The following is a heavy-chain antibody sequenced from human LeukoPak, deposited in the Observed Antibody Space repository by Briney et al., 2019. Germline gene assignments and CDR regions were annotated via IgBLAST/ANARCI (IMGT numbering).Heavy chain of an antibody. CDR3: ARGSYYYDSSGYYRY. J-gene: IGHJ4*02. Sequence: GGSLRLSCAASGFTFSDYYMSWIRQAPGKGLEWVSYISSSGSTIYYADSVKGRFTISRDNSKNTLYLQMNSLRAEDTAVYYCARGSYYYDSSGYYRYWGQGTLVTVSS. V-gene: IGHV3-11*01. D-gene: IGHD3-22*01. CDR2: ISSSGSTI. CDR1: GFTFSDYY.